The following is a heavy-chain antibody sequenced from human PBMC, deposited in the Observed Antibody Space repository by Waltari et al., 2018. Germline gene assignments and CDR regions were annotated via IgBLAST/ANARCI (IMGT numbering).Heavy chain of an antibody. CDR3: ASSDPITTAGDEAAAGRGPAFDI. V-gene: IGHV5-51*01. D-gene: IGHD6-13*01. J-gene: IGHJ3*02. Sequence: EVQLVQSGAEVKKPGESLKISCKGSGYSFTSYWIGWVRQMPGKGLEWMGITYPGDSDTRYTPCFQGQVTIPADKSTSTDYLRWSRPKASETAMDYGASSDPITTAGDEAAAGRGPAFDIWGQGTMVTVSS. CDR2: TYPGDSDT. CDR1: GYSFTSYW.